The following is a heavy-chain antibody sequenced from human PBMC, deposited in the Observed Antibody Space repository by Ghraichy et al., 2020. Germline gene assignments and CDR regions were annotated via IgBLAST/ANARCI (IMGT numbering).Heavy chain of an antibody. CDR1: GFTFSSYA. CDR3: AKMMIIDYGDYVRPSFDY. D-gene: IGHD4-17*01. Sequence: GGSLRLSCAASGFTFSSYAMSWVRQAPGKGLEWVSAISGSGGSTYYADSVKGRFTISRDNSKNTLYLQMNSLRAEDTAVYYCAKMMIIDYGDYVRPSFDYWGQGTLVTVSS. V-gene: IGHV3-23*01. J-gene: IGHJ4*02. CDR2: ISGSGGST.